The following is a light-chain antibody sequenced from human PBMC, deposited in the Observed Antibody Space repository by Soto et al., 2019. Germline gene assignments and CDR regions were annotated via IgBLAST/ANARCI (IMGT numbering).Light chain of an antibody. CDR1: QSVSSRY. CDR2: GAS. Sequence: IVLTQSPGTLSLSAGERATLSCRASQSVSSRYLVWYQQKPGQAPRLLIYGASSRATGIPDRFSGSGSGTDFTLTISRLAPEDFELYFCQQYDSYPLTFGGGTKVDIK. J-gene: IGKJ4*01. CDR3: QQYDSYPLT. V-gene: IGKV3-20*01.